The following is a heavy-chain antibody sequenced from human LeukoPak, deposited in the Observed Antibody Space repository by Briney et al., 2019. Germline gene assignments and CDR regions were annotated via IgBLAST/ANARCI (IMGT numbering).Heavy chain of an antibody. V-gene: IGHV3-74*01. Sequence: PGGSLRLSCAASGFTYSSYWMHWVRQAPGKGLVWVSRTNSDGSSTSYADSVKGRFTISRDNAKNTLYLQMNSLRAEYTAVYYCARAILRGVIHGWGQGTLVTVSS. D-gene: IGHD3-10*01. CDR3: ARAILRGVIHG. CDR1: GFTYSSYW. CDR2: TNSDGSST. J-gene: IGHJ4*02.